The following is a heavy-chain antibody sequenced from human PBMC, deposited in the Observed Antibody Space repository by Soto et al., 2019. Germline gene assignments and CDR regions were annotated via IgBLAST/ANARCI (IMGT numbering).Heavy chain of an antibody. Sequence: GGSLRLSCAASGFTFSSYAMHWVRQAQGKGLEYVSAISSNGGSTYYANSVKGRFTISRDNSKNTLYLQMGSLRAEDMAVYYCARDLYYDFWSGFPSPDYYYYYYMDVWGKGTTVIVSS. CDR2: ISSNGGST. D-gene: IGHD3-3*01. CDR3: ARDLYYDFWSGFPSPDYYYYYYMDV. CDR1: GFTFSSYA. V-gene: IGHV3-64*01. J-gene: IGHJ6*03.